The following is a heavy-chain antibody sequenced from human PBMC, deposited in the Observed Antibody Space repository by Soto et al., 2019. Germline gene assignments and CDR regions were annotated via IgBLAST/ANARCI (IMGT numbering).Heavy chain of an antibody. J-gene: IGHJ4*02. D-gene: IGHD5-18*01. Sequence: QVQLVQSGAEVKKPGSSVKVSCKASGGTFSSYAISWVRQAPGQGLEWMGGIIPIFGTANYAQKFQGRVTITADESPSTADMELRSLRSEDPAVYYWPRLLHGYSPVFDYWGQGTLATVSS. CDR2: IIPIFGTA. CDR1: GGTFSSYA. V-gene: IGHV1-69*12. CDR3: PRLLHGYSPVFDY.